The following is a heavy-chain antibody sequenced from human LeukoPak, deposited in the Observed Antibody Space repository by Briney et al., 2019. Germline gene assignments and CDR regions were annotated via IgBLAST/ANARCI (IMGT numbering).Heavy chain of an antibody. D-gene: IGHD5-18*01. J-gene: IGHJ4*02. V-gene: IGHV3-21*01. CDR1: GFTFSSYS. Sequence: GGFLRLSCAASGFTFSSYSMNWVRQVPGKGLEWVSSISSSSSYIYYADSVKGRFTISKDNAKNSLYLQMNSLRAEDTAVYYCARDPETYNYGYFDYWGQGTLVTVSS. CDR2: ISSSSSYI. CDR3: ARDPETYNYGYFDY.